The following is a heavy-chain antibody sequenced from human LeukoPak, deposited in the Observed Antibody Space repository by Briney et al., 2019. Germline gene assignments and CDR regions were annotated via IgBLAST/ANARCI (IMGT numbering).Heavy chain of an antibody. CDR2: IYTSGST. CDR1: GGSISSGSYY. J-gene: IGHJ4*02. V-gene: IGHV4-61*02. Sequence: PSQTLSLTCTVSGGSISSGSYYWSWIRQPAGKGLEWIGRIYTSGSTNYNPSLKSRVTISVDTSKNQFSLKLSSVTAAVTAVYYCARDRGAAAGRLDYWGQGTLVTVSS. CDR3: ARDRGAAAGRLDY. D-gene: IGHD6-13*01.